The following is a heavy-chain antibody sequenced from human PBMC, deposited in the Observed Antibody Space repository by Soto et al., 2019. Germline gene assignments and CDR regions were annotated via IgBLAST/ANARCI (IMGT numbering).Heavy chain of an antibody. J-gene: IGHJ4*02. CDR2: INHSGST. CDR1: GGSFSGYY. V-gene: IGHV4-34*01. Sequence: SETLSLTCAVYGGSFSGYYWSWIRQPPGKGLEWIGEINHSGSTNYNPSLKSRVTISVDTSKNQFSLKLSSVTAADTAVYYCARFCSGGSCYDDRGDYWGQGTLVTVSS. D-gene: IGHD2-15*01. CDR3: ARFCSGGSCYDDRGDY.